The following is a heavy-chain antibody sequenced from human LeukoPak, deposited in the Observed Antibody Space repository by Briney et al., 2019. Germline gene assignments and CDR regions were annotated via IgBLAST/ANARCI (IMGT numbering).Heavy chain of an antibody. V-gene: IGHV4-59*01. CDR3: ARGDRSVPNY. D-gene: IGHD3-22*01. Sequence: PSETLSLTCTVSGGSIGTYYWSWIRQPPGEGLEWIGYIYYSGSTNYNPSLKSRVTISVDTSKNQFSLRLSSVTAADTAVYYCARGDRSVPNYWGQGTLVTVSS. CDR2: IYYSGST. J-gene: IGHJ4*02. CDR1: GGSIGTYY.